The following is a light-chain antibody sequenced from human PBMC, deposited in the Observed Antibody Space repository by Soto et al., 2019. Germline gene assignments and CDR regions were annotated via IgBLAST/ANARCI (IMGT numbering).Light chain of an antibody. CDR3: SSYTSSTTLVI. J-gene: IGLJ2*01. CDR2: DVA. Sequence: LTQPASVSGPPGQSITISCTGTSSDVGGYDYVSWYQQHPGKAPKLMIYDVANRPSGVSDRFSGSKSGNTASLTISGLQADDEADYYCSSYTSSTTLVIFGGGTKVTVL. V-gene: IGLV2-14*03. CDR1: SSDVGGYDY.